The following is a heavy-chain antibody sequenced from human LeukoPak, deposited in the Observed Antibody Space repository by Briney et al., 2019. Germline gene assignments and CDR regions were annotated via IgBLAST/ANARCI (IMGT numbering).Heavy chain of an antibody. D-gene: IGHD2-2*01. CDR1: GFTFSAYD. Sequence: PGGSLRLSCSASGFTFSAYDMTWVRQAPGEGLEWVSALSASGGNTYYADSVKGRFTTSRDNSKNTLYLQMNSLRAEDTAIYYCAKLPREYCSSTSCPNWFDTWGLGTLVTVSS. CDR3: AKLPREYCSSTSCPNWFDT. CDR2: LSASGGNT. J-gene: IGHJ5*02. V-gene: IGHV3-23*01.